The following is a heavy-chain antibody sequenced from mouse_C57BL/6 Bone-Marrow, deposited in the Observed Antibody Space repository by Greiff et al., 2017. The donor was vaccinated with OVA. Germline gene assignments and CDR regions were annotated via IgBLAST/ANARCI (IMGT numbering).Heavy chain of an antibody. D-gene: IGHD2-3*01. CDR3: ARDRWSFAY. V-gene: IGHV5-4*01. J-gene: IGHJ3*01. Sequence: EVQRVESGGGLVKPGGSLKLSCAASGFTFSSYAMSWVRQTPEKRLEWVATISDGGSYTYYPDNVKGRFTISRDNAKNNLYLQMSHLKSEDTAMYYCARDRWSFAYWGQGTLVTVSA. CDR1: GFTFSSYA. CDR2: ISDGGSYT.